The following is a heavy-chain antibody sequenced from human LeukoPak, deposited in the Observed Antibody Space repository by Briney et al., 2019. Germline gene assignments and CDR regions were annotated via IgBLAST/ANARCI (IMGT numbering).Heavy chain of an antibody. CDR2: IYYSGST. V-gene: IGHV4-31*03. J-gene: IGHJ4*02. CDR3: ARDPLTTRDGCTNY. D-gene: IGHD5-24*01. CDR1: GGSISSGGYY. Sequence: SETLSPTCTVSGGSISSGGYYWSWIRQHPGKGLEWIGYIYYSGSTYYNPSLKSRVTISVDTSKNQFSLKLSSVTAADTAVYYCARDPLTTRDGCTNYWGQGTLVTVSS.